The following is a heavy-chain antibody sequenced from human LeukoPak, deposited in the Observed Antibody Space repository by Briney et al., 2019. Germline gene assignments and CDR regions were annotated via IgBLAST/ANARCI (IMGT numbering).Heavy chain of an antibody. CDR3: AKTLGEPGDY. V-gene: IGHV3-30*18. CDR1: GFTLSSYG. Sequence: GGSLRLSCAASGFTLSSYGMHWVRQAPGKGLEWVAVISYDGSNKYYADSVKGRFTISRDNSKNTLYLQMNSLRAEDTAVYYCAKTLGEPGDYWGQGTLVTVSS. D-gene: IGHD3-16*01. J-gene: IGHJ4*02. CDR2: ISYDGSNK.